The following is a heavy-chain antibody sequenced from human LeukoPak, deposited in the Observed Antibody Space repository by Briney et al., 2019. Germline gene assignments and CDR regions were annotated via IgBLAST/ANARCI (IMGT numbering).Heavy chain of an antibody. CDR1: GFTVGTKY. CDR3: ARVGDHYHWNFDL. J-gene: IGHJ2*01. Sequence: GGSLRLSCAASGFTVGTKYMNWVRQPPGKGLEWVSILYSGGDTYYADSVKGRFTISRDNPRNTLSLQMNSLRVEDTAVYYCARVGDHYHWNFDLWGRGTLVTVSS. CDR2: LYSGGDT. V-gene: IGHV3-53*01. D-gene: IGHD3-10*01.